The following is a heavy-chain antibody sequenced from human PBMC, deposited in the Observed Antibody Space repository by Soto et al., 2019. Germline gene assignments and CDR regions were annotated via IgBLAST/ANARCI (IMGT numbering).Heavy chain of an antibody. CDR2: IYYSGST. D-gene: IGHD3-22*01. CDR3: ARLGDYYLAFDY. Sequence: PSETLSLTCTVSGGSISSGGYYWSWIGQHPGKGLEWIGYIYYSGSTYYNPSLKSRVTISVDTSKNQFSLKLSSVTSADTAVYNWARLGDYYLAFDYWGHGALVTVSS. CDR1: GGSISSGGYY. J-gene: IGHJ4*01. V-gene: IGHV4-31*03.